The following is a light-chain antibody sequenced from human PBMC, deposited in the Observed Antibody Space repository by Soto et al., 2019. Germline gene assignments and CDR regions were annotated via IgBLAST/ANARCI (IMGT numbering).Light chain of an antibody. CDR2: GSS. J-gene: IGKJ3*01. V-gene: IGKV3-20*01. CDR1: QSVAGLF. CDR3: QHYGTSPGLT. Sequence: EIVLTQSPGTLSLSPGERATLSCRASQSVAGLFLAWYQQKPGQAPRLLIDGSSNRATGIPERFSGSRSGTEFTLTISRLEPEDFAVYYCQHYGTSPGLTFGPGTKVDI.